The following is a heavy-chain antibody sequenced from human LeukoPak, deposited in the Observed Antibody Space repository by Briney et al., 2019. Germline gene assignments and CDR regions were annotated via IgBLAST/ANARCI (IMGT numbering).Heavy chain of an antibody. CDR1: GFTFSSYA. CDR3: ARASHGYTSTWYYFDY. D-gene: IGHD6-13*01. Sequence: GGSLGLSCAASGFTFSSYAMSWVRQAPGKGLEWVSAISGSGGSTFYAESVKGRFTISRDNSRNTLYLQMNSLRGEDTAIYYCARASHGYTSTWYYFDYWGQGTLVTVSS. V-gene: IGHV3-23*01. CDR2: ISGSGGST. J-gene: IGHJ4*02.